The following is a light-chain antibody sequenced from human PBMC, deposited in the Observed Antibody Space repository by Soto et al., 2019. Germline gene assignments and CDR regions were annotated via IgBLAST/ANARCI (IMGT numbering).Light chain of an antibody. CDR3: QQRSNWPT. Sequence: EIVLTQSPATLSLSPGERATLSCMASQSVSSYLAWYQQKPGQAPRLLIYDASSRATGIPARFSGSGSGTDFTLTISSLEPEDFAVYYCQQRSNWPTFGGGTKVEIK. CDR1: QSVSSY. J-gene: IGKJ4*01. V-gene: IGKV3-11*01. CDR2: DAS.